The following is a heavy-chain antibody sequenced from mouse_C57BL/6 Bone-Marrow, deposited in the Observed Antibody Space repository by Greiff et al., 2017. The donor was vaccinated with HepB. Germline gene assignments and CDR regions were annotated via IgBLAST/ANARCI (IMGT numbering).Heavy chain of an antibody. Sequence: VQLVESGAELVKPGASVKLSCKASGYTFTSYWMHWVKQRPGQGLEWIGMIHPNSGSTNYNEKFKSKATLTVDKSSSTAYMQLSSLTSEDSAVYYCARGGLLRTPYYFDYWGQGTTLTVSS. J-gene: IGHJ2*01. CDR3: ARGGLLRTPYYFDY. CDR1: GYTFTSYW. CDR2: IHPNSGST. V-gene: IGHV1-64*01. D-gene: IGHD1-1*01.